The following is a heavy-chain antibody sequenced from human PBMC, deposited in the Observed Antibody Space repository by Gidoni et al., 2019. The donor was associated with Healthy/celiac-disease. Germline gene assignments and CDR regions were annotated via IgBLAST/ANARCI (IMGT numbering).Heavy chain of an antibody. CDR3: AREILGDIVVVPAAIYDAFDI. CDR2: IYYSGST. V-gene: IGHV4-39*02. CDR1: GGSISSSSYY. Sequence: QLQLQESGPGLVKPSETLSLTCTVSGGSISSSSYYWGWIRQPPGKGLEWIGSIYYSGSTYYNPSLKSRVTISVDTSKNQFSLKLSSVTAADTAVYYCAREILGDIVVVPAAIYDAFDIWGQGTMVTVSS. D-gene: IGHD2-2*01. J-gene: IGHJ3*02.